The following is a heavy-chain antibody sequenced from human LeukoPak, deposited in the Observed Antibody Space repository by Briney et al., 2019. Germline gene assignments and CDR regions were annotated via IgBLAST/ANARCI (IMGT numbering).Heavy chain of an antibody. V-gene: IGHV3-21*01. CDR3: ARDLDYYDSSGSPGY. J-gene: IGHJ4*02. D-gene: IGHD3-22*01. CDR2: ISSSSSYI. Sequence: GGSLRLSCAASGFTFSSYSMNWVRQAPGKGLEWVSSISSSSSYIYYADSVKGRFTISRDNSKNTLYLQMNSLRAEDTAVYYCARDLDYYDSSGSPGYWGQGTLVTVSS. CDR1: GFTFSSYS.